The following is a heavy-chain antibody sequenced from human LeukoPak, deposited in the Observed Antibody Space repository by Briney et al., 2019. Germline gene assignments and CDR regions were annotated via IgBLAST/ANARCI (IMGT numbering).Heavy chain of an antibody. Sequence: GGSLRLSCAASGFTFSSYEMNWVRQAPGKGLEWVSYISSSGSTIYYADSVKGRFTISRDNAKNSLYLQMNSLRAEDTAVYYCARVDYGDYDGYFDYWGQGTLVTVSS. D-gene: IGHD4-17*01. CDR2: ISSSGSTI. CDR3: ARVDYGDYDGYFDY. V-gene: IGHV3-48*03. CDR1: GFTFSSYE. J-gene: IGHJ4*02.